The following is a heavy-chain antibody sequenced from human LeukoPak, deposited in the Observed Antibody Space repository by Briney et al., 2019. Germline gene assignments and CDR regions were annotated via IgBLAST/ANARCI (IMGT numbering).Heavy chain of an antibody. CDR2: ISSDGGSP. V-gene: IGHV3-64*01. Sequence: PGGSLRLSCAASGFTFSSYAMHWVRQAPGKGLEYVSGISSDGGSPFHVNSVKGRFTISRDNSKDTLYLQMGSLRAEDMAVYYCAREYCSGGRCQYYFDYWGHGTLVTVPS. D-gene: IGHD2-15*01. CDR1: GFTFSSYA. CDR3: AREYCSGGRCQYYFDY. J-gene: IGHJ4*01.